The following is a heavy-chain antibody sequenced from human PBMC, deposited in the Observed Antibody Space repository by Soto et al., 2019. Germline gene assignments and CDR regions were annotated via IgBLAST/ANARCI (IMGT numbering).Heavy chain of an antibody. CDR1: GGSVNTAPYH. CDR2: IYYTGST. J-gene: IGHJ4*02. D-gene: IGHD3-22*01. Sequence: SETLSLTCTVSGGSVNTAPYHWSWIRQSPRNGLEWIGNIYYTGSTNYNPSFESRVAISLDTSNNQFSLRLTSLTAADTAVYFCARDLHSYYDTSGDYPYFDFWGQGTLVTVSS. CDR3: ARDLHSYYDTSGDYPYFDF. V-gene: IGHV4-61*01.